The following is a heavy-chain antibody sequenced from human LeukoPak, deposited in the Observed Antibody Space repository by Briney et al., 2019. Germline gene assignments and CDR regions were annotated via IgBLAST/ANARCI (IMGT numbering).Heavy chain of an antibody. CDR3: ARSGSSTTPRLDY. J-gene: IGHJ4*02. D-gene: IGHD2-2*01. CDR1: GGSISSYY. V-gene: IGHV4-4*09. CDR2: IYTSGST. Sequence: SETLSLTCTVSGGSISSYYWSWIRQPPGKGLEWIGYIYTSGSTNYNPSFKSRVTISVDTSKNQFSLKLSSVTAADTAVYYCARSGSSTTPRLDYWGQGTLVTVSS.